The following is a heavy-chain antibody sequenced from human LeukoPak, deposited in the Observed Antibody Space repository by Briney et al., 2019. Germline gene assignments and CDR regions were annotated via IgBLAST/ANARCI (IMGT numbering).Heavy chain of an antibody. V-gene: IGHV3-30*02. J-gene: IGHJ3*02. CDR2: IRYDGSNK. CDR3: AKDAGSYCSSTSCLRFDAFDI. CDR1: GFTFSSYG. D-gene: IGHD2-2*01. Sequence: GGSLRLSCAASGFTFSSYGMHWVRQAPGKGLEWVAFIRYDGSNKYYADSVKGRFTNSRDNSKNTLYLQMNSLRAEDTAVYYCAKDAGSYCSSTSCLRFDAFDIWGQGTMVTVSS.